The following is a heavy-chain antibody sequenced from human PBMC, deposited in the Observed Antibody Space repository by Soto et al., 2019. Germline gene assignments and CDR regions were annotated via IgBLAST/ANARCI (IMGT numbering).Heavy chain of an antibody. CDR1: GFTFSDSW. CDR3: VRGGSNYAS. Sequence: EVQLVESGGGLVQPGGSLRLSCTASGFTFSDSWMTWVRQAPWKGLEWVARIKPDESEKKYADSVKGQFSISRDNAKNSMYLQMDSLRGEDTDVYYCVRGGSNYASWGQGTLVTVSS. D-gene: IGHD4-4*01. CDR2: IKPDESEK. J-gene: IGHJ5*02. V-gene: IGHV3-7*01.